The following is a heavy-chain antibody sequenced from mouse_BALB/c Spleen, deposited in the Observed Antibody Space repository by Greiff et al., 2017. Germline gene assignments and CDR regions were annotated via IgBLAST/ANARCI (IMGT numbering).Heavy chain of an antibody. Sequence: EVQLVESGGGLVQPGGSLKLSCAASGFTFSSYGMSWVRQTPDKRLELVATINSNGGSTYYPDSVKGRFTISRDNAKNTLYLQMSSLKSEDTAMYYCARVYYRYDVGSLDYWGQGTSVTVSS. J-gene: IGHJ4*01. V-gene: IGHV5-6-3*01. CDR1: GFTFSSYG. D-gene: IGHD2-14*01. CDR3: ARVYYRYDVGSLDY. CDR2: INSNGGST.